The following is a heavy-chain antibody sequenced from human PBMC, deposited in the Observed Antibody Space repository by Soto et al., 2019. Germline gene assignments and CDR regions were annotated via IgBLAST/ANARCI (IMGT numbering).Heavy chain of an antibody. Sequence: QVQLVESGGGVVQPGRSLRLPCAASGFTFSSYGMHWVRQAPGKGLEWVAVISYDGSNKYYADSVKGRFTISRDNSKNTLYLQMNSLRAEDTAVYYCAKDRGGYVDYWGQGTLVTVSS. V-gene: IGHV3-30*18. CDR2: ISYDGSNK. CDR3: AKDRGGYVDY. J-gene: IGHJ4*02. D-gene: IGHD2-15*01. CDR1: GFTFSSYG.